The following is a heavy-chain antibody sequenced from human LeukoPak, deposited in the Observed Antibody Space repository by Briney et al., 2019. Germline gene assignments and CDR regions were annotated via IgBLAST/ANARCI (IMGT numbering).Heavy chain of an antibody. CDR3: ARDRMVNSYYMDV. D-gene: IGHD2-8*01. CDR1: GYTFTGYY. J-gene: IGHJ6*03. Sequence: ASVKVSCKASGYTFTGYYMHWVRQAPGQGLEWMGIINPSGGSTSYAQKFQGRVTMTRDMSTSTVYMELSSLRSEDTAVYYCARDRMVNSYYMDVWGKGTTVTVSS. V-gene: IGHV1-46*01. CDR2: INPSGGST.